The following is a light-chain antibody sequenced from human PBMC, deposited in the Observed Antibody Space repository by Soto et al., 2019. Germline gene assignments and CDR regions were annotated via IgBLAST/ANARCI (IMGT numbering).Light chain of an antibody. V-gene: IGKV3-20*01. Sequence: EIVLTQSPGTLSLSPGERATLSCRASQSVSSSYLAWYQQKPGQAPRLLIYGASSMATGIPDRFSGSGSGTDFPLTISRLEPEDFAVYYFQQYVSSPRTFRQGTKLEIK. CDR1: QSVSSSY. CDR2: GAS. J-gene: IGKJ2*02. CDR3: QQYVSSPRT.